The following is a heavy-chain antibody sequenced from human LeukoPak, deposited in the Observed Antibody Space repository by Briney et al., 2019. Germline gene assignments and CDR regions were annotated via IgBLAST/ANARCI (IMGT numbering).Heavy chain of an antibody. J-gene: IGHJ6*03. CDR1: GFTFSSYG. V-gene: IGHV3-30*02. CDR3: AKDSSYYYGSGSYQLYYYYYMDV. D-gene: IGHD3-10*01. CDR2: IRYDGSNK. Sequence: GGSLRLSCAASGFTFSSYGMHWVRQAPGKGLEWVAFIRYDGSNKYYADSVKGRFTISRDNSKNTLYLQMNSLRAEDTAVYYCAKDSSYYYGSGSYQLYYYYYMDVWGKGTTVTISS.